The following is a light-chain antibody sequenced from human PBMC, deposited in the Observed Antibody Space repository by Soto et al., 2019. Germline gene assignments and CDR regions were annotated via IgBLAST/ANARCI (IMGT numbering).Light chain of an antibody. CDR1: SSDIGGYNF. CDR3: SSFRSGTTL. V-gene: IGLV2-14*01. J-gene: IGLJ1*01. CDR2: EVS. Sequence: QSVLTQPASVSGSPGQSITISCTGTSSDIGGYNFVSWYHQHPGKAPKLMIYEVSNRPSGVSDRFSGSESGNTASLTISGLQAEDEADYYCSSFRSGTTLFGTGTKVTVL.